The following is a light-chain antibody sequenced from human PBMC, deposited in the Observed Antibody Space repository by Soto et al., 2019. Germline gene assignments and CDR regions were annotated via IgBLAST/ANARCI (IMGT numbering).Light chain of an antibody. V-gene: IGKV3D-15*01. J-gene: IGKJ1*01. CDR3: QQYNSYWT. CDR1: QTVRGK. CDR2: SAT. Sequence: EVPMTQSPATLSGSAGDRATISCRASQTVRGKLAWYQQKPGKAPRLLIYSATSMATGIPSRFSGSGSGTEFTLTISSLQSEDSAVYYCQQYNSYWTFGQGTTLDIK.